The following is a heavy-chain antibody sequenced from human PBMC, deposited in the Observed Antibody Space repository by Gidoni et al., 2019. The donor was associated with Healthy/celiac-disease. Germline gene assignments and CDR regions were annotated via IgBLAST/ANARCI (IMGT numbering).Heavy chain of an antibody. Sequence: QVQLVESGGGLVKPGGSLRLSCAASGLTFSDYYMSWIRQAPGKGLEWVSYISSSSSYTNYADSVKGRFTISRDNAKNSLYLQMNSLRAEDTAVYYCATGIAAAGTPSGMDVWGQGTTVTVSS. CDR2: ISSSSSYT. J-gene: IGHJ6*02. V-gene: IGHV3-11*06. CDR1: GLTFSDYY. CDR3: ATGIAAAGTPSGMDV. D-gene: IGHD6-13*01.